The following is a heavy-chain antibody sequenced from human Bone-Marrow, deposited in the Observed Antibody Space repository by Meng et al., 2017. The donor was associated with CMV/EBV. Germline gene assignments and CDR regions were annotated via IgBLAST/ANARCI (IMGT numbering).Heavy chain of an antibody. CDR2: INPSGGST. V-gene: IGHV1-46*01. J-gene: IGHJ4*02. CDR3: ARVRWVGADL. CDR1: GYTFTSYY. Sequence: KVSCKASGYTFTSYYMHWVRQAPGQGLEWMGIINPSGGSTSYTQKFQGRVTMTRDTSTSTVYMELSSLRSEDTAVYYCARVRWVGADLWGQGTLVTVSS. D-gene: IGHD1-26*01.